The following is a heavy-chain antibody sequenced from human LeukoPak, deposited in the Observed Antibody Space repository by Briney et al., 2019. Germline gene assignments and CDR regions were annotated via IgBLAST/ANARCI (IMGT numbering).Heavy chain of an antibody. D-gene: IGHD3-22*01. CDR1: GFTFSSYS. CDR3: ARDLGQYYDTSDNWFDP. J-gene: IGHJ5*02. V-gene: IGHV3-48*01. Sequence: PGGSLRLSCAASGFTFSSYSMDWVRQAPGKGLEWVSYISSGFSTKYYVDSVKGRFTISRDNAKNSLYLQMNTLRAEDTAVYYCARDLGQYYDTSDNWFDPWGQGTLVTVSS. CDR2: ISSGFSTK.